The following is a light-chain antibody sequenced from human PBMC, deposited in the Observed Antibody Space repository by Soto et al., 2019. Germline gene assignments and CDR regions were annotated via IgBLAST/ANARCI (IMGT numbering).Light chain of an antibody. Sequence: DMVMTQSPLSLPVTPREPASISCSSRQILLHSNGYNYLDWYLQKPGQSPQXLIYLGSNRSSGVPDRFSGSGSGTDLTLKISRVEAEDVGVYYCMQALQSPRTFRPGTKVDIK. V-gene: IGKV2-28*01. J-gene: IGKJ1*01. CDR1: QILLHSNGYNY. CDR3: MQALQSPRT. CDR2: LGS.